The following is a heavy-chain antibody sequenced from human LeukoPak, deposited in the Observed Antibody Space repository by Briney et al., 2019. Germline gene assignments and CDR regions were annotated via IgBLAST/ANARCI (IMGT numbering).Heavy chain of an antibody. Sequence: ETSETLSLTCTVSGDSISNSGYYWDWIRQSPGKGLEWIGSINHSGTTYYEPSLKSRVTISVDASKNQFSLKLSSVTAADTTIYYCARKKLVARGYFDFWGRGIPVTVPS. CDR2: INHSGTT. J-gene: IGHJ4*02. CDR3: ARKKLVARGYFDF. CDR1: GDSISNSGYY. V-gene: IGHV4-39*01. D-gene: IGHD6-13*01.